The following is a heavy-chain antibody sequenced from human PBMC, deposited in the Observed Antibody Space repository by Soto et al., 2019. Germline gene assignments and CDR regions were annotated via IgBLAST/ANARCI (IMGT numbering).Heavy chain of an antibody. CDR1: GFTFSSYA. CDR2: ISYDGSKK. Sequence: GGSLRLSCAASGFTFSSYAMHWVRQAPGKGLEWVAVISYDGSKKYYADSVKGRFTISADKSISTAYLQWSSLKASDTAMYHCARHLGYCSSTSCQTGGYYYYYGMDVWGQGTTVTVSS. D-gene: IGHD2-2*01. CDR3: ARHLGYCSSTSCQTGGYYYYYGMDV. V-gene: IGHV3-30-3*01. J-gene: IGHJ6*02.